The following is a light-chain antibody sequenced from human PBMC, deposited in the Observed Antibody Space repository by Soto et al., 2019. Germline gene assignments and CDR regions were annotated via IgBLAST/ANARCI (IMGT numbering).Light chain of an antibody. J-gene: IGLJ1*01. CDR2: TND. V-gene: IGLV1-44*01. CDR1: SSNIGSNT. Sequence: QSDQAQPPSASGAPGKSVPISCSVSSSNIGSNTVNWYQQLPGTAPKLLIYTNDQRPSGVPDRFSGSKSGTSASLAISGLQFEDEADYHCSSWDDNLDAEVFGAGAKVTLL. CDR3: SSWDDNLDAEV.